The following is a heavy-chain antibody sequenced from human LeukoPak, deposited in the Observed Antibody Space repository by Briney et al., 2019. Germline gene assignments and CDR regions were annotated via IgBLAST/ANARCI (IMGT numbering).Heavy chain of an antibody. D-gene: IGHD1-1*01. Sequence: PGAAPQISCKSSGSIFTNYWIGLGRPLPGKGLEWMGIIYPGDSSTRYIPSFQGQDTISVDKSISTAHLEGSSLKASDTAMYYCARRTTGTKCFDYWGQGTLVTVSS. CDR3: ARRTTGTKCFDY. CDR1: GSIFTNYW. V-gene: IGHV5-51*01. CDR2: IYPGDSST. J-gene: IGHJ4*02.